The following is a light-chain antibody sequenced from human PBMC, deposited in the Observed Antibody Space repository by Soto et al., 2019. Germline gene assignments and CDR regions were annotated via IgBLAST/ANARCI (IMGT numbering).Light chain of an antibody. CDR3: QQYNNWPWT. CDR1: QSVSSD. CDR2: AS. J-gene: IGKJ1*01. Sequence: EIVMTQSPATLSVSPGERATLSCRASQSVSSDLAWYQQKPGQAPRLLIYASTRATGIPARFSGSGPGTEFTLTISSLQSEDFALYYCQQYNNWPWTFGQGTKVDIK. V-gene: IGKV3-15*01.